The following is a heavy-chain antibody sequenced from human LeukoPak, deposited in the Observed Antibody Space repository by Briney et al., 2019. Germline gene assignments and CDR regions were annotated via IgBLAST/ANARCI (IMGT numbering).Heavy chain of an antibody. J-gene: IGHJ6*04. V-gene: IGHV3-53*01. Sequence: GGSLRLSCAASGFTVSSNYMSWVRQAPGKGLEWVSVSYSGGSSYYADSVKGRFTISRDNAKNSLYLQMNSLRAEDTAVYYCAELGITMIGGVWGKGTTVTISS. CDR3: AELGITMIGGV. D-gene: IGHD3-10*02. CDR2: SYSGGSS. CDR1: GFTVSSNY.